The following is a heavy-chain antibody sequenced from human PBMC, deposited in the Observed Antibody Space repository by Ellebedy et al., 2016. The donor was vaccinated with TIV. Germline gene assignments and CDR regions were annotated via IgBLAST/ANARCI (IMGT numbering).Heavy chain of an antibody. Sequence: GESLKISCSASGFTFSTFAMHWVRQAPGKGLEYVSAITSSGHSTYHADSVKGRFTISRDNSKNTLYLQMSSMRAEDTAVYYCVKSGSSSWYGDYWGQGTLVTVSS. CDR3: VKSGSSSWYGDY. V-gene: IGHV3-64D*06. J-gene: IGHJ4*02. D-gene: IGHD6-13*01. CDR1: GFTFSTFA. CDR2: ITSSGHST.